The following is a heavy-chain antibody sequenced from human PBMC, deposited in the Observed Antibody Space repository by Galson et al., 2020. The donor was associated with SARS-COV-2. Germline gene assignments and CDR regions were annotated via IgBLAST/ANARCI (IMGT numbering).Heavy chain of an antibody. CDR2: IYYSGST. D-gene: IGHD3-22*01. V-gene: IGHV4-59*01. J-gene: IGHJ3*02. CDR1: GGSISSYY. CDR3: ARVKTYYYDSSGYYAFDI. Sequence: ASETLSLTCTVSGGSISSYYWSWIRQPPGKGLEWIGYIYYSGSTNYNPSLKSRVTISVDTSKNQFSLKLSSVTAADTAVYYCARVKTYYYDSSGYYAFDIWGQGTMVTVSS.